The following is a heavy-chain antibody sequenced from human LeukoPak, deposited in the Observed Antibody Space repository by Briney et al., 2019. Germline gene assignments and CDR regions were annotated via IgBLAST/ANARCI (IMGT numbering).Heavy chain of an antibody. CDR1: GFTFSSYA. V-gene: IGHV3-23*01. CDR2: ISGSGGST. J-gene: IGHJ4*02. D-gene: IGHD1-26*01. Sequence: GGSLRLSCAASGFTFSSYAMSWVRQAPGKGLEWVSAISGSGGSTYYADSVKGRFTISRDNSKNTLYLQMKSLRAEDTAVYYCARGEGLGTTNGGYYFAYWGQGSLVIVSS. CDR3: ARGEGLGTTNGGYYFAY.